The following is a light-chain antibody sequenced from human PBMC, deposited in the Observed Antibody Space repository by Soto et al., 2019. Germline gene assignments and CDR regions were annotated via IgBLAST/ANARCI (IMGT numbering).Light chain of an antibody. CDR3: GTWDFSLSAVV. J-gene: IGLJ3*02. CDR2: ENN. CDR1: SSNIGNNY. V-gene: IGLV1-51*02. Sequence: QSVLTQPPSVSAAPGQKVTISCSGSSSNIGNNYVSWYQQLPGTAPKLLIYENNKRPSGIPDRFSGSKSGTSATLGITGLQTGDEADYYCGTWDFSLSAVVFGGGTKLTV.